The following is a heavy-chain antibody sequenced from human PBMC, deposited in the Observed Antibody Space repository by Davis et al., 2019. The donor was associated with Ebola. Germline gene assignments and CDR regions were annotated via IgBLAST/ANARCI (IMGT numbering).Heavy chain of an antibody. CDR1: GFSISSYW. J-gene: IGHJ4*02. CDR3: ARAYS. CDR2: IKEDGSEK. Sequence: GESLKISCAASGFSISSYWMSWVRQAPGKGLEWVASIKEDGSEKYYVDSVKGRFTISRDNAKNSLYLQMNSLRAEDTAVYYCARAYSWGQGTLATVSS. V-gene: IGHV3-7*03.